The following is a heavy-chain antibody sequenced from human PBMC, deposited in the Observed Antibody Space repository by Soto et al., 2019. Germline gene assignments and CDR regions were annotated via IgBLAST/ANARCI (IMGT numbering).Heavy chain of an antibody. D-gene: IGHD3-22*01. CDR3: ARGSSGFSDFN. CDR2: IYPGDSDT. Sequence: GEALKISCKGSGYSFTTYWIGWVRQVSGKGLEWMGIIYPGDSDTRYSPSFQGQVTISADKSISTAYLQWSSLKASDTAMYYCARGSSGFSDFNWGQGTLVTVSS. J-gene: IGHJ4*02. CDR1: GYSFTTYW. V-gene: IGHV5-51*01.